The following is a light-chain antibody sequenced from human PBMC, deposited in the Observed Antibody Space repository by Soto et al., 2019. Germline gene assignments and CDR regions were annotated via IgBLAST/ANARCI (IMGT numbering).Light chain of an antibody. V-gene: IGKV3-11*01. CDR2: DVS. Sequence: EIVLTQSPATLSLSPGERATLSCRASQSIGTYLAWYQHIPGQAPRLLIYDVSNRATGIPARFSGSGSGTDFTLTISSPGPEDFAVYYCQQRYNWPNTFGQGTKLEFK. CDR3: QQRYNWPNT. J-gene: IGKJ2*01. CDR1: QSIGTY.